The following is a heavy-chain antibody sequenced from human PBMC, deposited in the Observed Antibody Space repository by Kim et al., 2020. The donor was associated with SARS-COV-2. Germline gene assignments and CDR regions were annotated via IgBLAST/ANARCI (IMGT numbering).Heavy chain of an antibody. CDR1: GGSFSGYY. CDR3: ASSRGSGSYYSIRYYYYGMDV. CDR2: INHSGST. D-gene: IGHD3-10*01. J-gene: IGHJ6*02. Sequence: SETLSLTCAVYGGSFSGYYWSWIRQPPGKGLEWIGEINHSGSTNYNPSLKSRVTISVDTSKNQFSLKLSSVTAADTAVYYCASSRGSGSYYSIRYYYYGMDVWGQGTTVTVSS. V-gene: IGHV4-34*01.